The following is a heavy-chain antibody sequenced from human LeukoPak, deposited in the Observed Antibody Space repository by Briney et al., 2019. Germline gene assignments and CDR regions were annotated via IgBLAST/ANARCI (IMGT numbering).Heavy chain of an antibody. Sequence: SQTLSLTCTVSGGSISSGGYYWSWIRQHPGKGLEWVGYIYYSGSTYYNPSLKSRVTISVDTSKNQFSLKLSSVTAADTAVCYCARWVAAAGTPYYFDYWGQGTLVTVSS. D-gene: IGHD6-13*01. J-gene: IGHJ4*02. CDR3: ARWVAAAGTPYYFDY. V-gene: IGHV4-31*03. CDR1: GGSISSGGYY. CDR2: IYYSGST.